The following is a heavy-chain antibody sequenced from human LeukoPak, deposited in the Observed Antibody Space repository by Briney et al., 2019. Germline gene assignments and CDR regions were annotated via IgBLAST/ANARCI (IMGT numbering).Heavy chain of an antibody. V-gene: IGHV4-30-2*01. Sequence: PSETLSLTCGVPGGSISSGGYSWSWIRQPPGKGLEWIGYIYHSGSTYYNPSLKSRVTISVDRSKNQFSLKLSSVTAADTAVYYCARVDCSSTSCYPDYWGQGTLVTVSS. J-gene: IGHJ4*02. CDR3: ARVDCSSTSCYPDY. CDR1: GGSISSGGYS. CDR2: IYHSGST. D-gene: IGHD2-2*01.